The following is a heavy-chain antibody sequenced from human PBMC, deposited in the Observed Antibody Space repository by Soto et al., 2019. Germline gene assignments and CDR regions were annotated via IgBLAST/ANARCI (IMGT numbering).Heavy chain of an antibody. CDR2: IYPGDSDT. CDR1: GYSFMTYW. D-gene: IGHD6-13*01. V-gene: IGHV5-51*01. Sequence: PGESLKISCKASGYSFMTYWIGWVRQMPGKGLEWMGIIYPGDSDTRYSPSFQGQVTISADKSISTAYLQWSSLKASDSAMFYCARKDIAGNSVDFWGQGTLVTVSS. J-gene: IGHJ4*02. CDR3: ARKDIAGNSVDF.